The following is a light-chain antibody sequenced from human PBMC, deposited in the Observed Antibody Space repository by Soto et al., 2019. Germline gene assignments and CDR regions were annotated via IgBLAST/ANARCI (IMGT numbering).Light chain of an antibody. V-gene: IGKV3-20*01. Sequence: LLTQSPGIQSQSPAERASLSGGGRPSVSSSSLAWYQQTPGQDPTLLIYYTSIRATGMPHRFSGSGSGKDFSLTISSLQPADFTVYHCQQYGDSPWTFGQGTKVDIK. CDR1: PSVSSSS. CDR2: YTS. CDR3: QQYGDSPWT. J-gene: IGKJ1*01.